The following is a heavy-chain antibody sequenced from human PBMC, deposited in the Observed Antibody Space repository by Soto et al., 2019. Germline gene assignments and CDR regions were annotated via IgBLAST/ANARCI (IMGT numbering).Heavy chain of an antibody. CDR2: ISADKGNK. J-gene: IGHJ3*02. Sequence: QVQLVQSGAEVKKPGASVKVSCKASGYTFTSNGISWVRQAPGQGLEWRGWISADKGNKNYAQKLQGRVTMTRDTTTSTVYMELRSLRSEDTAVYFCARDRSHGFDIWGQGTMVTVSS. CDR1: GYTFTSNG. V-gene: IGHV1-18*01. CDR3: ARDRSHGFDI.